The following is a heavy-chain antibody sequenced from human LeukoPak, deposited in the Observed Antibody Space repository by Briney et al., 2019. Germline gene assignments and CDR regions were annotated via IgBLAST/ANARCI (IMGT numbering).Heavy chain of an antibody. Sequence: QPGGSLRLSCVASGLRFRSYAMNWVRQAPGKGLECISTISDDSSFTYYADSVKGRSAIPRDDSKNTLYLQMNNLKVEDTAVYYCAKGRCSGVGCDSFHSWGQGALVTVSS. D-gene: IGHD2-15*01. V-gene: IGHV3-23*01. CDR2: ISDDSSFT. J-gene: IGHJ4*02. CDR1: GLRFRSYA. CDR3: AKGRCSGVGCDSFHS.